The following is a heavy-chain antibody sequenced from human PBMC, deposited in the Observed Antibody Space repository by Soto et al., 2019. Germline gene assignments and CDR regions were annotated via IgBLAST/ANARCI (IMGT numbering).Heavy chain of an antibody. Sequence: SETLSLTCAVSGGSISSGGYSWSWIRQPPGKGLEWIGYIYHSGSTYYNPSLKSRVTISVDRSKNQFSLKLSSVTAADTALYYCAKKEMAKIGVPYYYDSWGQGILVTVSS. CDR2: IYHSGST. V-gene: IGHV4-30-2*01. J-gene: IGHJ4*02. CDR3: AKKEMAKIGVPYYYDS. CDR1: GGSISSGGYS. D-gene: IGHD2-8*01.